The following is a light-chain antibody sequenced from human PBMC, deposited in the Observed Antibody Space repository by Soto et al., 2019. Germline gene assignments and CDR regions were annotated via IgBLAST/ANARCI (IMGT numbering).Light chain of an antibody. CDR3: QQYGTTRIT. CDR1: QSVSNSY. Sequence: EMVFTQSPGTLSLSPGERATLSCRASQSVSNSYLAWYQQKPGQAPRLLMYGASNRATGIPDRFSGSGSETDFTLTISRLEPEDFAVYYCQQYGTTRITFGQGTRLEIK. V-gene: IGKV3-20*01. CDR2: GAS. J-gene: IGKJ5*01.